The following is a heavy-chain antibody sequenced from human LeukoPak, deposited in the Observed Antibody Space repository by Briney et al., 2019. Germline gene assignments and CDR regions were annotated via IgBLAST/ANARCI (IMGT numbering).Heavy chain of an antibody. Sequence: GGSLRLSWAASGFTFSSYWMSWVRQAPGKGLEWVANMKQDGSEKYYVDSVKGRFTISRDNAKNSLYLQMNSLRAEDTAVYYWARGNDYYYMDVWGKGTTVTVSS. CDR1: GFTFSSYW. CDR2: MKQDGSEK. V-gene: IGHV3-7*01. J-gene: IGHJ6*03. CDR3: ARGNDYYYMDV.